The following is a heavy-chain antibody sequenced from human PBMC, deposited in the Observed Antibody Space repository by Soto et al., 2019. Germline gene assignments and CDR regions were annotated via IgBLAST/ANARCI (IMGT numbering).Heavy chain of an antibody. CDR3: AKDLRDFWSGIAEYYFDY. Sequence: GGSLRLSCAASGFTFSSYGMHWVRQAPGKGLEWVAVISYDGSNKYYADSVKGRFTISRDNSKNTLYLQMNSLRAEDTAVYYCAKDLRDFWSGIAEYYFDYWGQGTLVTVSS. CDR1: GFTFSSYG. V-gene: IGHV3-30*18. J-gene: IGHJ4*02. D-gene: IGHD3-3*01. CDR2: ISYDGSNK.